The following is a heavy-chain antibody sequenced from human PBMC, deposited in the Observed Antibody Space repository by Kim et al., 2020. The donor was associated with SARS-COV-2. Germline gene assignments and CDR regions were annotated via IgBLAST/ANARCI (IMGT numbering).Heavy chain of an antibody. J-gene: IGHJ6*02. CDR1: GVSISYS. D-gene: IGHD3-3*01. V-gene: IGHV3-30-3*01. Sequence: GGSLRLSCAASGVSISYSMHCCRQPPAKGRLWLAVISYDGSNKYYAVSVKGRFTISRDNSKNTLFLQLNSLRADDTAVYFCARDVNVEHLLTDGFWSGSVRDVWGQGTTVTVSS. CDR3: ARDVNVEHLLTDGFWSGSVRDV. CDR2: ISYDGSNK.